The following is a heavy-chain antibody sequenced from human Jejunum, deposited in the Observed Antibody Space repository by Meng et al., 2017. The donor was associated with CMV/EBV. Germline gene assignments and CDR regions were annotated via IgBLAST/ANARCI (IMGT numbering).Heavy chain of an antibody. CDR1: GDSIRSQY. D-gene: IGHD1-1*01. J-gene: IGHJ4*02. V-gene: IGHV4-59*11. Sequence: VSGDSIRSQYWSWIRQPPGKGLEWMGYVYYSGSATYSPSLRSRITISVDTSKNQVSLNLRSVTAADTAMYFCARGIGHASNNSHDYWGQGTLVTSPQ. CDR3: ARGIGHASNNSHDY. CDR2: VYYSGSA.